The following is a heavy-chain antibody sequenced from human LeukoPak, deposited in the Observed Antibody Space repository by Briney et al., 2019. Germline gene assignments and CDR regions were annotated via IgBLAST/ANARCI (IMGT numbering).Heavy chain of an antibody. CDR2: ISGSGGST. Sequence: GGSLRLSCAASGFTFSSYAMSWVRQAPGKGLEWVSAISGSGGSTYYADSAKGRFTISRDNSKNTLYLQMNSLRAEDTAVYYCARDRRDGFGELYSWGQGTLVTVSS. V-gene: IGHV3-23*01. D-gene: IGHD3-10*01. J-gene: IGHJ4*02. CDR1: GFTFSSYA. CDR3: ARDRRDGFGELYS.